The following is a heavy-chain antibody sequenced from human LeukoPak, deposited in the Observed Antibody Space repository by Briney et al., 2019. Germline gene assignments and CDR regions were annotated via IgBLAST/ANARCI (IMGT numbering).Heavy chain of an antibody. CDR2: IFYSGST. J-gene: IGHJ4*02. CDR1: GGSISTSNYY. CDR3: ARRSPYSTGWSSYFDY. Sequence: SETLSLTCTVSGGSISTSNYYWGWIRQPPGKGLEWIGNIFYSGSTYYSPSLRGRVTISLDTSRNQFSLKLNSVTAADSAVYYCARRSPYSTGWSSYFDYWGQGALVTVSS. V-gene: IGHV4-39*07. D-gene: IGHD2/OR15-2a*01.